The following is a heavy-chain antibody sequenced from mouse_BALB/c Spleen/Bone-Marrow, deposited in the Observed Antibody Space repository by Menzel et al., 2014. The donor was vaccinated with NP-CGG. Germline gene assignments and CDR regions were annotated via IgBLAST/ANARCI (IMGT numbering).Heavy chain of an antibody. CDR1: GYTFTSYD. Sequence: VHLVESEPELVKPGASVRISCKASGYTFTSYDIHWVKQKPGQGLEWIGWIYPGNLNTKYNEKFKGKATLTADKSSSTAYMQLSSLTSEDSAVYFCAREANWNFDYWGQGTTLTVSS. D-gene: IGHD4-1*01. CDR2: IYPGNLNT. J-gene: IGHJ2*01. CDR3: AREANWNFDY. V-gene: IGHV1S56*01.